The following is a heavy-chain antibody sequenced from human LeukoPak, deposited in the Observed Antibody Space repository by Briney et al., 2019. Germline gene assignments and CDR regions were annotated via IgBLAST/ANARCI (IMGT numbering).Heavy chain of an antibody. Sequence: GASVKVSCKVSGYSLTGISKYWVRQAPGKGLEWMGGFDLEDGDGETFYGQKFEGRLTMTEDTSTDTVYMELSSLTPDGTGVYYCAVGRLYQLREEWGRGTLVTVSS. CDR1: GYSLTGIS. CDR2: FDLEDGDGET. J-gene: IGHJ4*02. V-gene: IGHV1-24*01. D-gene: IGHD1-26*01. CDR3: AVGRLYQLREE.